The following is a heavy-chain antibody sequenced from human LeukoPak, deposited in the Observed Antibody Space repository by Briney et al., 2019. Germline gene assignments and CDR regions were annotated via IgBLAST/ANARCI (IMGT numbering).Heavy chain of an antibody. J-gene: IGHJ4*02. Sequence: GGSLRLSCAASGYSFSTDWMHWVRQAPGKGLVWVARIKSDVSKTDYAASVKGRFTISRDDANNILYLQMNGLRADDTAVYYCTAIRPDYWGQGTVVTVSS. CDR3: TAIRPDY. CDR1: GYSFSTDW. V-gene: IGHV3-74*01. D-gene: IGHD2-21*02. CDR2: IKSDVSKT.